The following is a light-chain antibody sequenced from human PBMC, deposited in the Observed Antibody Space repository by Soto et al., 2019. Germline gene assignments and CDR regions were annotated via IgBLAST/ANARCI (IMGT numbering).Light chain of an antibody. J-gene: IGKJ1*01. V-gene: IGKV3-20*01. CDR3: QQYGSSLRT. Sequence: ILLTQYRGTMSLASGERATLSCRASHSFNSIYLAWYQQKPGQAPRLLIYGASSRATGIPDRFSGSGSGTDFTLTISRLEPEDFAVYYCQQYGSSLRTLGQGTKADI. CDR1: HSFNSIY. CDR2: GAS.